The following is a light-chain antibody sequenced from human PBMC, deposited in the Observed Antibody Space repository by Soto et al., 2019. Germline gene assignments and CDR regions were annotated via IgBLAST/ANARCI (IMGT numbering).Light chain of an antibody. CDR2: GAS. CDR3: QQTYSTPFT. CDR1: QSINKY. V-gene: IGKV1-39*01. Sequence: DIQMTQSPSSLSASVGDRVTITCRASQSINKYINWYQQKPGKAPNLLINGASSLQSGVPSRFSGSGSGTDFTLTISNLQPEDFATYYCQQTYSTPFTFGPGTTVDI. J-gene: IGKJ3*01.